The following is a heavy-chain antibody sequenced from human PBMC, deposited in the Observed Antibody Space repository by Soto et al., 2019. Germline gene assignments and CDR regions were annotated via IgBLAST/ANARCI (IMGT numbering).Heavy chain of an antibody. J-gene: IGHJ4*02. CDR3: AREDYSNFDY. CDR2: ISGSGGST. V-gene: IGHV3-23*01. D-gene: IGHD4-4*01. CDR1: GFTFSSYA. Sequence: EVQLLESGGGLVQPGGSLRLSCAASGFTFSSYAMSWVRQAQGKGLEWVSAISGSGGSTYYADSVKGRFTISRDNSKNTLYLQLNSMRAEDTDVYYSAREDYSNFDYWGQGTLVTVSS.